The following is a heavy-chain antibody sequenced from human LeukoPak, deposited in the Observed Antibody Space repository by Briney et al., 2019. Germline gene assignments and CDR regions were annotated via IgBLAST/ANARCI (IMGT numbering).Heavy chain of an antibody. CDR3: ARVKDYGDYEIYYYYGMDV. CDR1: GGSISTGTNY. D-gene: IGHD4-17*01. Sequence: SQTLSLTCTVSGGSISTGTNYWSWIRQPAGKGLEWIGRVYTSGSTSYNPSFKSRATISLDTSKNQFSLKLSSVTAADTAVYYCARVKDYGDYEIYYYYGMDVWGQGTTVTVSS. CDR2: VYTSGST. V-gene: IGHV4-61*02. J-gene: IGHJ6*02.